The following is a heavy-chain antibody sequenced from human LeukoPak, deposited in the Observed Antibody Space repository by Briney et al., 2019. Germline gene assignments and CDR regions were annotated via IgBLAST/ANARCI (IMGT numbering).Heavy chain of an antibody. J-gene: IGHJ6*02. V-gene: IGHV4-31*03. CDR1: GGSISSGGYY. D-gene: IGHD2-8*01. CDR2: IYYSGST. Sequence: SQTLSLTCTVSGGSISSGGYYWSWIRQHPGMGLEWIGYIYYSGSTYYNPSLKSRVTISVDTSKNQFSLKLSSVTAADTAVYYCARSKGCTNGVCSYAYYYGMDVWGQGTTVTVSS. CDR3: ARSKGCTNGVCSYAYYYGMDV.